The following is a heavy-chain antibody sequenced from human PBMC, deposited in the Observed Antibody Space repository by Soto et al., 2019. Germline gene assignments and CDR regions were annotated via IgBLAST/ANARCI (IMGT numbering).Heavy chain of an antibody. J-gene: IGHJ3*02. CDR3: AKDTQLWLPLNAFDI. CDR2: ISYDGSNK. D-gene: IGHD5-18*01. V-gene: IGHV3-30*18. Sequence: QVQLVESGGGVVQPGRSLRLSCAASGFTFSSYGMHWVPQAPGKGLEWVAVISYDGSNKYYADSVKGRFTISRDNSKNTLYLQMNSLRAEDTAVYYCAKDTQLWLPLNAFDIWGQGTMVTVSS. CDR1: GFTFSSYG.